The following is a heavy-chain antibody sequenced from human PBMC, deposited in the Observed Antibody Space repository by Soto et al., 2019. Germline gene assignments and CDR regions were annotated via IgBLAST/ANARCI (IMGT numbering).Heavy chain of an antibody. Sequence: PSETLSLTCTVSGVSISSRSYYWSWFRQHPGQGLEWIGHISYRAYAYYNPSLKSRVTISSDTSKNQFSLKLTSVTAADTAVYYCARDGILGVGRNLTDMDVWGQGTTVTVS. CDR1: GVSISSRSYY. J-gene: IGHJ6*02. CDR2: ISYRAYA. D-gene: IGHD3-3*02. CDR3: ARDGILGVGRNLTDMDV. V-gene: IGHV4-31*03.